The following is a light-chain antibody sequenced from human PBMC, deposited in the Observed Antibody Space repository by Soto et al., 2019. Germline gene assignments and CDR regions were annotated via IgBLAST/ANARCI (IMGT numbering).Light chain of an antibody. CDR3: QQYGVSPWT. CDR1: QSVSSY. Sequence: EIVLTQSPATLSLSPGERATLSCRASQSVSSYLAWYQQKPGQAPRLLIYDASNRATGIPARFSGSGSGTDFTLTISSLEPEDFAVYYCQQYGVSPWTFGQGTKVEIK. CDR2: DAS. J-gene: IGKJ1*01. V-gene: IGKV3-11*01.